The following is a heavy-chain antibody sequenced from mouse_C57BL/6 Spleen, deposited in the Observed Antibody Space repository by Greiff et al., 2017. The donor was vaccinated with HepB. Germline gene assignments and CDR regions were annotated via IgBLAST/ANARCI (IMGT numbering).Heavy chain of an antibody. Sequence: VKVVESGPGLVQPSQSLSITCTVSGFSLTSYGVHWVRQSPGKGLEWLGVIWSGGSTDYNAAFISRLSISKDNSKSQVFFKMNSLQADDTAIYYCASTGTDAMDYWGQGTSVTVSS. V-gene: IGHV2-2*01. D-gene: IGHD4-1*01. CDR3: ASTGTDAMDY. CDR2: IWSGGST. J-gene: IGHJ4*01. CDR1: GFSLTSYG.